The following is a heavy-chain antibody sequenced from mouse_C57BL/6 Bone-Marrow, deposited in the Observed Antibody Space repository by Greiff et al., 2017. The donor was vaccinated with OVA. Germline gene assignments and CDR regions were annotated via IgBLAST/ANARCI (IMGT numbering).Heavy chain of an antibody. Sequence: EVMLVESGGGLVKPGGSLKLSCAASGFTFSSYTMSWVRQTPEKRLEWVATISGGGGNTYYPDSVKGRFTISRDNAKNTLYLQMSSLRSEDTALYYCASITTVVAFDYWGQGTTLTVSS. J-gene: IGHJ2*01. D-gene: IGHD1-1*01. V-gene: IGHV5-9*01. CDR2: ISGGGGNT. CDR3: ASITTVVAFDY. CDR1: GFTFSSYT.